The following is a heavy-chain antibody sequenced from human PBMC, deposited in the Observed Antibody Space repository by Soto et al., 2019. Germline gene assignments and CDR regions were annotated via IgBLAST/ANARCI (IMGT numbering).Heavy chain of an antibody. V-gene: IGHV6-1*01. CDR1: GDSVSSNSAA. J-gene: IGHJ6*02. CDR2: TYYRSKWYN. CDR3: ARDDLTTGTTGSDYYYYGMDV. D-gene: IGHD1-1*01. Sequence: SPTLSLTCAISGDSVSSNSAAWNWIRPSPSRGLEWLGRTYYRSKWYNDYAVSVKSRITINPDTSKNQFSLQLNSVTPEDTAVYYCARDDLTTGTTGSDYYYYGMDVWGQGTTVTVSS.